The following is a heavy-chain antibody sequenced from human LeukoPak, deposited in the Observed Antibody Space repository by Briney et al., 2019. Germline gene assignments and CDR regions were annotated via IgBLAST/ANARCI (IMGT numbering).Heavy chain of an antibody. CDR2: IYYSGST. Sequence: SETLSLTCTVSGGSISSYYWSWIRQPPGKGLEWIGYIYYSGSTNYNPSLKSRVTISVDTSKNQFSLKLSSVTAADTAVYSCARVSEYPTQGVFDMGAQGKVLPV. D-gene: IGHD2-2*02. CDR3: ARVSEYPTQGVFDM. J-gene: IGHJ3*02. V-gene: IGHV4-59*01. CDR1: GGSISSYY.